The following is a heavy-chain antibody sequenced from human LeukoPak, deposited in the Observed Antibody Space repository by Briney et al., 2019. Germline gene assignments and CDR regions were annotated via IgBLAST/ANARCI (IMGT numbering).Heavy chain of an antibody. CDR2: IIPIFGTA. V-gene: IGHV1-69*13. CDR1: GGTFSSYA. Sequence: SVKVSCKASGGTFSSYAISWVRQAPGQGLEWMGGIIPIFGTANYAQKFQGRVTITADESTSTAYMELSSLRSEDTAVYYCARVCRSAAGTYYYYMDVWGKGTTVTISS. D-gene: IGHD6-13*01. J-gene: IGHJ6*03. CDR3: ARVCRSAAGTYYYYMDV.